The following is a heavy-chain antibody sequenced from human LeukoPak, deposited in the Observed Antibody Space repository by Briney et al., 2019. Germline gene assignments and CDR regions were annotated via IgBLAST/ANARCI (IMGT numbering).Heavy chain of an antibody. CDR1: GFTFSSYR. CDR3: ARRGDYYYYYGMDV. Sequence: GGSLRLSCAASGFTFSSYRMHWVRQAPGKGLVWVSRINSDGSSTSYADSVKGRFTISRDNAKNTLYLQMNSLRAEDTAVYYCARRGDYYYYYGMDVWGQGTTVTVSS. V-gene: IGHV3-74*01. D-gene: IGHD2-21*02. J-gene: IGHJ6*02. CDR2: INSDGSST.